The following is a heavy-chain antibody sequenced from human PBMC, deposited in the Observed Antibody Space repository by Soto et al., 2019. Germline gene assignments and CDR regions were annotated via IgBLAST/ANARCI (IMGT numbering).Heavy chain of an antibody. CDR3: VRRHVSATGIDWFDP. J-gene: IGHJ5*02. V-gene: IGHV1-3*01. Sequence: APEKVSCKASGYTLTSYGIHWVRQAPGQRLEWMGWINAANGDTKYSPKFQGRVTITRDTSASTAYMELSSLRSEDTAVYYCVRRHVSATGIDWFDPWGQGTLVTVSS. CDR2: INAANGDT. CDR1: GYTLTSYG. D-gene: IGHD6-13*01.